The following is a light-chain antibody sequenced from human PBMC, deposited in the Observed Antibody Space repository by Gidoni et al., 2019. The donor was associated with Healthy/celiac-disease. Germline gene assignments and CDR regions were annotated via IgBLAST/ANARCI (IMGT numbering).Light chain of an antibody. CDR3: ATWDDSLNGWV. CDR2: SNI. V-gene: IGLV1-44*01. J-gene: IGLJ3*02. CDR1: SSNIGSNT. Sequence: QSVLTQPPSTSGISGQRVTISCSVSSSNIGSNTVNWYQQRPGTAPKLLISSNIQRPSGVPDRFSGSKSGTSASLAISGLQSEDEADYYCATWDDSLNGWVFGGGTKLTVL.